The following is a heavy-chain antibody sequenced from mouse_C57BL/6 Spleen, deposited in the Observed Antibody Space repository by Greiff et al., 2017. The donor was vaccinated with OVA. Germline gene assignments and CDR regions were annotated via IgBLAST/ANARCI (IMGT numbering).Heavy chain of an antibody. CDR2: IDPETGGT. Sequence: QVQLQQSGAELVRPGASVTLSCKASGYTFTDYEMHWVKQTPVHGLEWIGAIDPETGGTAYNQKFKGKSILTADNSSSTAYMELRSLTSEDSAVYYCTRSGDCDERAFAYWGQGTLVTVSA. D-gene: IGHD3-1*01. CDR1: GYTFTDYE. J-gene: IGHJ3*01. CDR3: TRSGDCDERAFAY. V-gene: IGHV1-15*01.